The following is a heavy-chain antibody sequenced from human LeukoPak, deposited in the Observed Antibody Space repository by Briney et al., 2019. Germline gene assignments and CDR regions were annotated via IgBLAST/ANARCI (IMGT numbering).Heavy chain of an antibody. J-gene: IGHJ6*02. V-gene: IGHV3-21*01. Sequence: PGGSLRLSCAASGFTFSSYSMNWVRQAPGKGLEWVSSISSSSSYIYYADSVKGRFTISRDNAKNSLYLQMNSLRAEDTAVYYCARDISRIQQWTYYGMDVWAQGTRSPSP. CDR2: ISSSSSYI. CDR3: ARDISRIQQWTYYGMDV. CDR1: GFTFSSYS. D-gene: IGHD5-18*01.